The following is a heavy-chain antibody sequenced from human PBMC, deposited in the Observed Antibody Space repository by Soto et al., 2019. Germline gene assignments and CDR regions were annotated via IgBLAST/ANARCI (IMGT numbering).Heavy chain of an antibody. J-gene: IGHJ4*02. Sequence: QVKLVQSGAEVKKPGASVEVSCKASGYSFTTYSITWVRQAPGQGLEWMGGISTYSGKTYYAQNFQCRVTMTTDTSTSTAYIDLRSLTSDDTAVYYCARRYGDPSSSTGFDYWGQGTLVSVSS. CDR2: ISTYSGKT. CDR3: ARRYGDPSSSTGFDY. V-gene: IGHV1-18*01. D-gene: IGHD4-17*01. CDR1: GYSFTTYS.